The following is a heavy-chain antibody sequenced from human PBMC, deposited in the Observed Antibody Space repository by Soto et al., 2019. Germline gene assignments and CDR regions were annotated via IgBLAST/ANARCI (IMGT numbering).Heavy chain of an antibody. J-gene: IGHJ6*02. CDR1: GGSISSSNW. CDR3: ARAYYGSGSYYTWSGYYYYGMDV. V-gene: IGHV4-4*02. Sequence: SETLSLTCAVSGGSISSSNWWSWVRQPPGKGLEWIGEIYHSGSTNYNPSLKSRVTISVDKSKNQFSLKLSSVTAADTAVYYCARAYYGSGSYYTWSGYYYYGMDVWGQGTTVTVSS. CDR2: IYHSGST. D-gene: IGHD3-10*01.